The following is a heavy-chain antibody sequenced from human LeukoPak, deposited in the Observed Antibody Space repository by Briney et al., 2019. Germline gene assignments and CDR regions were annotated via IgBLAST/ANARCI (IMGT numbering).Heavy chain of an antibody. V-gene: IGHV4-59*12. J-gene: IGHJ6*02. CDR3: ARAIVVVPAAIYYYGMDV. CDR1: GGSISSYY. D-gene: IGHD2-2*01. CDR2: FYYSGST. Sequence: SETLSLTCTVSGGSISSYYWSWIRQPPGKGLEWIGYFYYSGSTNYNPSLKSRVTISVDTSKNQFSLKLSSVTAADTAVYYCARAIVVVPAAIYYYGMDVWGQGTTVTVSS.